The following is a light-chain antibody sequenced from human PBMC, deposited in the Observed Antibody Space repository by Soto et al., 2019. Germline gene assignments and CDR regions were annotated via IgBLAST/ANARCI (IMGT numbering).Light chain of an antibody. V-gene: IGKV1-5*01. CDR3: QHYNIYPWT. CDR2: DAS. Sequence: DIQMTQSPSTLSASVGDRVTITCRASQSISSYLAWYPQKPGRAPKLLIYDASSLQSGVPSSFSGSGSGTEFTLTISSLQPDDFATYYCQHYNIYPWTFGQGTKVDIK. J-gene: IGKJ1*01. CDR1: QSISSY.